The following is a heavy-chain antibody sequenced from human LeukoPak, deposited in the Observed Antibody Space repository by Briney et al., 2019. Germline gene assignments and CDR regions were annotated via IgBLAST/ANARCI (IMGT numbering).Heavy chain of an antibody. V-gene: IGHV1-69*13. CDR3: ASRSPLLRLGELSLPDDAFDI. CDR1: GGTFSSYA. CDR2: IIPIFGTA. Sequence: SVKVSCKASGGTFSSYAISWVRQAPGQGLEWMGGIIPIFGTANYAQKFQGRVTITADESTSTAYMELSSLRSEDTAVYYCASRSPLLRLGELSLPDDAFDIWGQGTMVTVSS. D-gene: IGHD3-16*02. J-gene: IGHJ3*02.